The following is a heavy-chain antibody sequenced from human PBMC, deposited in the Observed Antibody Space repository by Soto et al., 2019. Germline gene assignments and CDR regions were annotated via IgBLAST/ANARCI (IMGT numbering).Heavy chain of an antibody. CDR1: GFTFSSYS. V-gene: IGHV3-21*01. CDR3: ARDQNTMVRGAPMDV. Sequence: EVQLVGAGGGLGKPGGSLRLSFAASGFTFSSYSMNWVRQAPGEGLEWVSSISSSSSYIYYADSVKGRFTISRDNAKNSLYLQMNSLRAQDTAVYYCARDQNTMVRGAPMDVWGQGTTVTVSS. J-gene: IGHJ6*02. D-gene: IGHD3-10*01. CDR2: ISSSSSYI.